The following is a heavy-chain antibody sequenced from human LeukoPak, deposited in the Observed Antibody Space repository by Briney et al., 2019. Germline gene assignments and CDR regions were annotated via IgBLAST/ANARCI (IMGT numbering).Heavy chain of an antibody. CDR1: GFTFSRSA. V-gene: IGHV3-30*18. Sequence: GGSLRHPCAASGFTFSRSAVHWVRQAPGKGPEWVAVISHDGSNTDYTDSVKGRFTISRDNSKNTLYLQMNSLRAEDTAVYYCAKEMIPWMHFDYWGQGTLVTVSS. CDR3: AKEMIPWMHFDY. D-gene: IGHD3-22*01. CDR2: ISHDGSNT. J-gene: IGHJ4*02.